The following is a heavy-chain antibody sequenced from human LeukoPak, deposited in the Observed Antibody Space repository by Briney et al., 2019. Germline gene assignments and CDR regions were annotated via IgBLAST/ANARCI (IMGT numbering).Heavy chain of an antibody. CDR1: GFTFSSYA. CDR2: ISGTSDYI. CDR3: ARREPQGCSGTSCFAGPVGH. D-gene: IGHD2-2*01. J-gene: IGHJ4*02. Sequence: GGSLRLSCAASGFTFSSYAMSWVRQAPGKGLEWVSSISGTSDYIYYADSVKGRFTISRDNGQNSLYLQMNSLRAEDTAVYYCARREPQGCSGTSCFAGPVGHWGQGTLVTVSS. V-gene: IGHV3-21*06.